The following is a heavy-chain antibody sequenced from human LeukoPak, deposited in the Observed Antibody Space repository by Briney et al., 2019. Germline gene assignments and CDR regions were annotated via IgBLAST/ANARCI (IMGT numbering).Heavy chain of an antibody. Sequence: GGSLRLSCAASGFTFSSYWMTWVRQGPGKGLEWVANIKPGGNEKYYVDSVKGRFTISRDNAKNSLYLQMNSLRAEDTALYYCAKTFSSGWYLTPFDYWGQGTLVTVSS. CDR1: GFTFSSYW. V-gene: IGHV3-7*03. CDR2: IKPGGNEK. CDR3: AKTFSSGWYLTPFDY. D-gene: IGHD6-19*01. J-gene: IGHJ4*02.